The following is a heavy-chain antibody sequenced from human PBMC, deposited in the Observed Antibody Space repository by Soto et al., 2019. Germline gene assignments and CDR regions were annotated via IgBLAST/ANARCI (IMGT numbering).Heavy chain of an antibody. CDR3: TRDFQGQYYYGMDV. CDR2: IRGKPNGGAT. Sequence: GGSLRLSCTASGFTFGDYAMNWVRQAPGKGLEWVGFIRGKPNGGATDYAASLKGRFTISRDDSRSVAYLQLNSLKTEDTAVYYCTRDFQGQYYYGMDVWGQGTTVTVSS. V-gene: IGHV3-49*04. J-gene: IGHJ6*02. CDR1: GFTFGDYA.